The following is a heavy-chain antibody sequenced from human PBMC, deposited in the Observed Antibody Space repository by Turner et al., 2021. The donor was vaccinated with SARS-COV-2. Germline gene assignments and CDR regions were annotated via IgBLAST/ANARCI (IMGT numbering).Heavy chain of an antibody. CDR2: FDPADVET. CDR3: ATTNAIFGVVTNYSYYYGMDV. CDR1: GYTLTELS. J-gene: IGHJ6*02. Sequence: QVQLVQSGAEVTKPGASVKVSCKVSGYTLTELSMHWVRQAPGKGLEWMGGFDPADVETIYAQKFQGRVTMTEDTSTDTAYMELSSLRSEDTAVYYCATTNAIFGVVTNYSYYYGMDVWGQGTTVTVSS. D-gene: IGHD3-3*01. V-gene: IGHV1-24*01.